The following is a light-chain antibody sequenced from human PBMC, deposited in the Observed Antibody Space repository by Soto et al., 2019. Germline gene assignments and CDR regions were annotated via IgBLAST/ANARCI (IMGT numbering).Light chain of an antibody. CDR3: QQRRNLIT. CDR2: DAS. V-gene: IGKV3-11*01. CDR1: QNVSSF. J-gene: IGKJ5*01. Sequence: EVVLTQSPATLSLSPGERVTLSCRASQNVSSFLSWYQHKPGQAPRLLIYDASNRATGIPARFSGSGSGTDFTLTISSLEPEDFAIYYCQQRRNLITFGQGTRLE.